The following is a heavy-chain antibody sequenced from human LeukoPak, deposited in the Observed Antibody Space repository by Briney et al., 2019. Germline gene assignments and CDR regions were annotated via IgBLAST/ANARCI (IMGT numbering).Heavy chain of an antibody. V-gene: IGHV3-33*01. D-gene: IGHD3-3*02. CDR1: GFTFSSYG. Sequence: PGRSLRLSCAASGFTFSSYGMHGVRQAPGKGLEWVAVIWYDGSNKYYADSVKGRFTISRDNSKNTLYLQMDSLRAEDTAVYYCARAFSAVHGMDVWGQGTTVTVSS. J-gene: IGHJ6*02. CDR3: ARAFSAVHGMDV. CDR2: IWYDGSNK.